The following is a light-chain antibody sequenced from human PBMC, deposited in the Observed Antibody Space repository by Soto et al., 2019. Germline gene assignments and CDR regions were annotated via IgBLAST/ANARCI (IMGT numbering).Light chain of an antibody. CDR2: DAS. Sequence: DIQMTQSTSTLSASVGDRVTIACRASQSIDSWLAWYQQKPGKAPKFLIYDASDLESEVPSRFSGSGSGTEFTLTISSLQPDDFATYYCQQYRGKPFTFGQGTKVEIK. CDR3: QQYRGKPFT. CDR1: QSIDSW. V-gene: IGKV1-5*01. J-gene: IGKJ2*01.